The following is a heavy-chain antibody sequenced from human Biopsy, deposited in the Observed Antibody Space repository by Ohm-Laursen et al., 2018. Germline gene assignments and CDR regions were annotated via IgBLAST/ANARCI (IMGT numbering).Heavy chain of an antibody. V-gene: IGHV3-21*04. Sequence: SLRLSCAASGFSVSSYDMNWVRQAPGKGLEWISYISETSSHIYDADSVRGRFTVARDIAKNSLYLQLNSLRSEDTAVYYCAKRGVERGRPLAYWGQGTLVTVSS. CDR1: GFSVSSYD. CDR3: AKRGVERGRPLAY. D-gene: IGHD1-1*01. J-gene: IGHJ4*02. CDR2: ISETSSHI.